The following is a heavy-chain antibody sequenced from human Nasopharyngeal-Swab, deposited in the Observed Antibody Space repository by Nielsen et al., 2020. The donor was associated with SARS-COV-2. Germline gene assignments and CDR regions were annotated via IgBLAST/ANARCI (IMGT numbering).Heavy chain of an antibody. V-gene: IGHV3-23*03. J-gene: IGHJ4*02. CDR3: AKGGNSGWLQSAEYFDY. Sequence: WIRQSPGKGLEWVSVIYSGGSSTYYADSVKGRFTISRDNSKNTLYLQMNSLRAEDTAVYYCAKGGNSGWLQSAEYFDYWGQGTLVTVSS. CDR2: IYSGGSST. D-gene: IGHD5-24*01.